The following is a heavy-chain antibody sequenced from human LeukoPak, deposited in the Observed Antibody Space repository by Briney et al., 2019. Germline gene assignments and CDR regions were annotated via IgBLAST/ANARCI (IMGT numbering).Heavy chain of an antibody. J-gene: IGHJ3*02. CDR1: GFTVSSNY. Sequence: GGSQRLSCAASGFTVSSNYMSWVRQAPGKGLEWVSVIYSGGSTYYADSVKGRFTISRDNSKNTLYLQMNSLRAEDTAVYYCARDDSSGDAFDIWGQGTMVTVSS. D-gene: IGHD3-22*01. CDR2: IYSGGST. V-gene: IGHV3-53*01. CDR3: ARDDSSGDAFDI.